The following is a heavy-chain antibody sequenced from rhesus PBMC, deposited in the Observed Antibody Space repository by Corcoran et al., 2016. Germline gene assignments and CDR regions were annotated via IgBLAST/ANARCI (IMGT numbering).Heavy chain of an antibody. CDR2: IWYDGSKK. V-gene: IGHV3-54*02. D-gene: IGHD6-31*01. CDR1: GLTCSSYG. CDR3: VKDIIAAAGTGYFDY. J-gene: IGHJ4*01. Sequence: EVQLVESGGGWVEPGRSGGLAGAASGLTCSSYGVHGGRRAPGKGREGVAVIWYDGSKKYYTDSLKDRFTISRDNSKNMLYLQMNNLRVEDMAVYYCVKDIIAAAGTGYFDYWGQGVLVTVSS.